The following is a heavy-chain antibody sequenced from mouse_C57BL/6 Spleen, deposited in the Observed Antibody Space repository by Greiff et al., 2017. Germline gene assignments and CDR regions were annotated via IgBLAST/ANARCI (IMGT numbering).Heavy chain of an antibody. V-gene: IGHV1-9*01. CDR2: ILPGSGST. CDR3: ARSLFTTVVASYYFDY. J-gene: IGHJ2*01. D-gene: IGHD1-1*01. CDR1: GYTFTGYW. Sequence: VQVVESGAELMKPGASVKLSCKATGYTFTGYWIEWVKQRPGHGLEWIGEILPGSGSTNYNEKFKGKATFTADTSSNAAYMQLSSLTTEDSAIYYCARSLFTTVVASYYFDYWGQGTTLTVSS.